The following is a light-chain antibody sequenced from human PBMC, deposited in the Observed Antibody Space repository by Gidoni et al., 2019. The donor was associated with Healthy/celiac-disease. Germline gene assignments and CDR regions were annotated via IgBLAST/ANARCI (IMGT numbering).Light chain of an antibody. CDR3: QQLNSYPPWT. CDR1: QGICSY. V-gene: IGKV1-9*01. CDR2: AAS. J-gene: IGKJ1*01. Sequence: DIQLTQSPSFLSASVGDRVTITCRASQGICSYLAWYQQKPGKAPKLLIYAASTLQSGVPSRFSGSGSGTEFTLTISSLQPEDFATYYCQQLNSYPPWTFGQGTKVEIK.